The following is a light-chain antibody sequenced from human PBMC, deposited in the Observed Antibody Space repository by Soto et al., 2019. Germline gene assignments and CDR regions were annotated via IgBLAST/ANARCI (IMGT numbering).Light chain of an antibody. CDR1: QSVSGN. J-gene: IGKJ5*01. CDR3: QQYNNWPPVT. V-gene: IGKV3-15*01. Sequence: EIVLTQSPATLSVSPGERATLSCRASQSVSGNLAWYQQKPGQAPRLLIYGASTRATGIPARFSGSGSGTEFTLAISSLQSKVFAVYYCQQYNNWPPVTFGKGTRLEIK. CDR2: GAS.